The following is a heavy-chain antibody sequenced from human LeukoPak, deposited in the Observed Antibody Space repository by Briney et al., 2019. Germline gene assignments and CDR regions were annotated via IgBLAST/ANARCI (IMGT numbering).Heavy chain of an antibody. D-gene: IGHD2/OR15-2a*01. CDR3: ASFLAHRANDY. J-gene: IGHJ4*02. Sequence: SETLSLTCSVSGVSMSSYYWSWIRQPPGKGLEWIGYVHYTGTTNYNASLKSRVTISLDTSKNQFSLRLSSVTAADTAVYYCASFLAHRANDYWGQGTLVTVSS. V-gene: IGHV4-59*01. CDR1: GVSMSSYY. CDR2: VHYTGTT.